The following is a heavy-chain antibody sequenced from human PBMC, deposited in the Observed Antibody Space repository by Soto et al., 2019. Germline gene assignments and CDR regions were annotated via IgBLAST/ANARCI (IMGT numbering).Heavy chain of an antibody. CDR3: ARHPKYYSGYRYFDY. D-gene: IGHD5-12*01. J-gene: IGHJ4*02. V-gene: IGHV5-51*01. Sequence: GESLKISCKASGYNFGSYWIAWVRQMPGKGLEWMGIIYPGDSDTRYNPSFQGQVTISADESISTAYLQWSSLQASDSAMYYCARHPKYYSGYRYFDYWGQGTRVNVSS. CDR1: GYNFGSYW. CDR2: IYPGDSDT.